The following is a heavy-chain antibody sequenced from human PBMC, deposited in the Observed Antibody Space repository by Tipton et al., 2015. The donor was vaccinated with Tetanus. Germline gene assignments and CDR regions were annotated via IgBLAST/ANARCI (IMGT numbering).Heavy chain of an antibody. D-gene: IGHD6-19*01. CDR2: INWNGGTT. Sequence: GSLRLSCVASGFTFDDYAMTWVRQAPGKGLEWVSGINWNGGTTGYGDSVKGRFTISRDNAKNSLYLQMDSLRAGDTALYYCVKEERSGWVNWYFDLWGRGTLVTVSS. J-gene: IGHJ2*01. CDR1: GFTFDDYA. V-gene: IGHV3-20*04. CDR3: VKEERSGWVNWYFDL.